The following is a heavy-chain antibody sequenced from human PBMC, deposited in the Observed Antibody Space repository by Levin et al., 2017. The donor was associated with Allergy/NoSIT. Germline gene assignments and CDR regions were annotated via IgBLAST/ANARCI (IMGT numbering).Heavy chain of an antibody. Sequence: SETLSLTCTVSGGSISSYYWSWIRQPPGKGLEWIGYIYYSGSTNYNPSLKSRVTISVDTSKNQFSLKLSSVTAADTAVYYCARHRPGYSGYDYYFDYWGQGTLVTVSS. CDR1: GGSISSYY. D-gene: IGHD5-12*01. CDR2: IYYSGST. V-gene: IGHV4-59*08. J-gene: IGHJ4*02. CDR3: ARHRPGYSGYDYYFDY.